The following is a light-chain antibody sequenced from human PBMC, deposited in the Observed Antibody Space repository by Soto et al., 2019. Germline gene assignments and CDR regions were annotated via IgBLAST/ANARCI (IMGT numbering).Light chain of an antibody. CDR1: DNIVHW. V-gene: IGKV1-5*03. J-gene: IGKJ1*01. Sequence: IQMTQSPSTLSASVGDRVAITCRASDNIVHWVAWYQQKPGKAPKLLIYKAANLADEVPSRFAGSGSGTDFTLTITRLQPDDFATYYCQHYNSFSRTFGQGTKVEIX. CDR3: QHYNSFSRT. CDR2: KAA.